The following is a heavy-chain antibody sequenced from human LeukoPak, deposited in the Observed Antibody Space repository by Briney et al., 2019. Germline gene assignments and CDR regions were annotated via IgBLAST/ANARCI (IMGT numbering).Heavy chain of an antibody. D-gene: IGHD3-10*01. J-gene: IGHJ4*02. Sequence: PSETLSLTCTVSGGFISSSSYYWGWIRQPPGKGLEWIGSIYYSGSTYYNPSLKSRVTMSVDTSKNQFSLKLSSVTAADTAVYYCARGIHVLLWFGELLSEGYYFDYWGQGTLVTVSS. V-gene: IGHV4-39*07. CDR2: IYYSGST. CDR1: GGFISSSSYY. CDR3: ARGIHVLLWFGELLSEGYYFDY.